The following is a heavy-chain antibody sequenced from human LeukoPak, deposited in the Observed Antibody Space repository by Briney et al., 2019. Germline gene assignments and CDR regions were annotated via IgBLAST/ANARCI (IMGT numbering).Heavy chain of an antibody. CDR2: IGTAGDT. V-gene: IGHV3-13*01. J-gene: IGHJ2*01. D-gene: IGHD3-10*01. Sequence: PGGSLRLSCAASGFTFSSYDMHWVRQATGKGLEWVSAIGTAGDTYYPGSVKGRFTISRENAKNSLYLQMNSLRAGDTAVYYCARDVRGPFGSGSSRYFDLWGRGTLVTVSS. CDR1: GFTFSSYD. CDR3: ARDVRGPFGSGSSRYFDL.